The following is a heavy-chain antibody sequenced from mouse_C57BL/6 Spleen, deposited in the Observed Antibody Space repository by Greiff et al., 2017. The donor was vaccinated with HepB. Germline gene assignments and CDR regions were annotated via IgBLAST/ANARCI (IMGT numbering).Heavy chain of an antibody. D-gene: IGHD6-1*01. V-gene: IGHV5-16*01. CDR1: GFTFSDYY. CDR3: ARVNPYYYAMDY. Sequence: EVMLVESEGGLVQPGSSMKLSCTASGFTFSDYYMAWVRQVPEKGLEWVANINYDGSSTYYLDSLKSRFIISRDNAKNILYLQMSSLKSEDTATYYCARVNPYYYAMDYWGQGTSVTVSS. J-gene: IGHJ4*01. CDR2: INYDGSST.